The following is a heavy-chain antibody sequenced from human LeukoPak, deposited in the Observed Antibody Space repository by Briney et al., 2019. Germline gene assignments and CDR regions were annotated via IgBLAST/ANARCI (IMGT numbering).Heavy chain of an antibody. Sequence: ASVKVSCKVSGYTLTELSMHWVRQAPGKGLEWMGGSDPEDGETIYAQKFQGRVTMTEDTSTDTAYMELSSLRSEDTAVYYCAIIYAWLDNWFDPWGQGTLVTVSS. CDR1: GYTLTELS. V-gene: IGHV1-24*01. CDR2: SDPEDGET. D-gene: IGHD2/OR15-2a*01. J-gene: IGHJ5*02. CDR3: AIIYAWLDNWFDP.